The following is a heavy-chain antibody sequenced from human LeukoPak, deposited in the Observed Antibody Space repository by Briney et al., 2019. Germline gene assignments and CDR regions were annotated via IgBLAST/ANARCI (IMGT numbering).Heavy chain of an antibody. J-gene: IGHJ4*02. Sequence: PGGSLSLSSSAYGFPLSSFSMKWLRPAPGQEQEVISYIYSSSSNIYDFDSVQGRLPVYRHNERNSLFLQIDSPRAEGTAVYYCVRVKGTYFDYWGQGSLVTVPS. D-gene: IGHD1-1*01. CDR3: VRVKGTYFDY. CDR1: GFPLSSFS. V-gene: IGHV3-48*01. CDR2: IYSSSSNI.